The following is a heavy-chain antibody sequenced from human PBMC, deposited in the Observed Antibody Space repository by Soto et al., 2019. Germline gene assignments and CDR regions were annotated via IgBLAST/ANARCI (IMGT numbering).Heavy chain of an antibody. Sequence: QVQLVQSGAEVKKPGASVKVSCKASGYTFTGYYMHWVRQAPGQGLEWMGWINPNSDGTNYAQKFQGWVTMTRDTSISTAYMELSRLRSDDTAVYYCARVLGKGYDILTGDFDYWGQGTLVTVSS. CDR3: ARVLGKGYDILTGDFDY. V-gene: IGHV1-2*04. D-gene: IGHD3-9*01. CDR1: GYTFTGYY. CDR2: INPNSDGT. J-gene: IGHJ4*02.